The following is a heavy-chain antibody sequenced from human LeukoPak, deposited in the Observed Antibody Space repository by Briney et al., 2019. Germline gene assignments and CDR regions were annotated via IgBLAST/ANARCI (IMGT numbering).Heavy chain of an antibody. CDR3: AISYDSSGYYSR. D-gene: IGHD3-22*01. V-gene: IGHV4-59*11. CDR1: GGSISSHY. Sequence: PSETLSLTCTVSGGSISSHYWSWIRQPPGKGLEWIGYIYYSGSSKYNPSLKSRVTISVDTSKNQFSLKLSSVTAADTAVYYCAISYDSSGYYSRWGQGTLVTVSS. J-gene: IGHJ4*02. CDR2: IYYSGSS.